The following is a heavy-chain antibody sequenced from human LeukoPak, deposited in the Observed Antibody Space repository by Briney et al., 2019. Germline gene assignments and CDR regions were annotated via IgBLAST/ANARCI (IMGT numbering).Heavy chain of an antibody. D-gene: IGHD6-13*01. J-gene: IGHJ4*02. CDR3: AREYSSSWYFMDY. V-gene: IGHV3-30*04. Sequence: GGSLRLSCAASGFTFDDYTMHWVRQAPGKGLEWVAVISYDGSNKYYADSVKGRFTISRDNSKNTLYLQMNSLRAEDTAVYYCAREYSSSWYFMDYWGQGTLVTVSS. CDR2: ISYDGSNK. CDR1: GFTFDDYT.